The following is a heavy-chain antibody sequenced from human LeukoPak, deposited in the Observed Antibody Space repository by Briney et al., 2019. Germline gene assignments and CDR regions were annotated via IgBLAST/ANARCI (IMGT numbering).Heavy chain of an antibody. CDR2: IYHSGST. CDR3: ARVLYCSSTSCSSYYYYYYMDV. V-gene: IGHV4-30-2*01. Sequence: SETLSLTCTVSGGSISSGGYYWSWIRQPPGKGLEWIGYIYHSGSTYYNPSLKSRVTISVDRSKNQFSLKLSSVTAADTAVYYCARVLYCSSTSCSSYYYYYYMDVWGKGTTVTVSS. CDR1: GGSISSGGYY. J-gene: IGHJ6*03. D-gene: IGHD2-2*01.